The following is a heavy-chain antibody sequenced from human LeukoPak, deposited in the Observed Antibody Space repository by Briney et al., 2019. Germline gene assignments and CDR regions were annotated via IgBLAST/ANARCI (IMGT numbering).Heavy chain of an antibody. CDR1: GDSVSSNSAA. D-gene: IGHD4-11*01. V-gene: IGHV6-1*01. CDR2: TYYRSKWYN. Sequence: SQTLSLICAISGDSVSSNSAAWNWIRQSPSRGLEWLGRTYYRSKWYNEYASSVKSRITINPDTSQNQFSLQLNSVTPEDTGVYFCARSKGYFDLWGRGTLVTVSS. CDR3: ARSKGYFDL. J-gene: IGHJ2*01.